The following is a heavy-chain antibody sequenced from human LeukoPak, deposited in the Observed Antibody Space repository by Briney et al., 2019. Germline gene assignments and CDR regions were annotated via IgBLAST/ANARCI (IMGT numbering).Heavy chain of an antibody. D-gene: IGHD3-9*01. CDR3: ARGGRNYDILTGPFDY. J-gene: IGHJ4*02. CDR1: GFTFSSYS. V-gene: IGHV3-48*01. Sequence: GGSLRLSCAASGFTFSSYSMNWVRQAPGKGLEWVSYISSSSTIYYADSVKGRFTISRDNAKNSLYLQMNSLRAEDTAVYYCARGGRNYDILTGPFDYWGQGTLVTVSS. CDR2: ISSSSTI.